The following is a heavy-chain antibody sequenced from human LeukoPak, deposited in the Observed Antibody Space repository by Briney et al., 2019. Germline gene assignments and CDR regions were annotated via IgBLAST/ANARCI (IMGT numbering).Heavy chain of an antibody. V-gene: IGHV3-23*01. CDR2: ISGSGGST. CDR1: GFTFSSYA. Sequence: SGGSLRLSCAASGFTFSSYAMSWVRQAPGKGLEWVSAISGSGGSTYYADSVKGRFTISRDNSKNTLYLQMNSLRAEDTAVYYCAKVGGSYHRNYFDYWGQGTLVTVSS. CDR3: AKVGGSYHRNYFDY. J-gene: IGHJ4*02. D-gene: IGHD1-26*01.